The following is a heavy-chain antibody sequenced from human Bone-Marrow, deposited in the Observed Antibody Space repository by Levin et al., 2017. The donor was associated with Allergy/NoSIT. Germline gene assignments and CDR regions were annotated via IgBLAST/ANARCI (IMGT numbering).Heavy chain of an antibody. J-gene: IGHJ3*01. D-gene: IGHD3-16*01. V-gene: IGHV4-34*04. Sequence: SETLSLTCAVYGESLSGYYWNWIRQSPEKGLEWIGEITPSGGINNNPSLNSRAIISRDTSKNEFFLKVESVTAADTATYYCARGGYNYVNLWGQGTVVIVSS. CDR2: ITPSGGI. CDR3: ARGGYNYVNL. CDR1: GESLSGYY.